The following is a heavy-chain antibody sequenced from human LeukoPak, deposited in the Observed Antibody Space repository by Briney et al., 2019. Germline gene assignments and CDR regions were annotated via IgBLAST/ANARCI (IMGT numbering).Heavy chain of an antibody. Sequence: ASVKVSCKASGYTFTSYGISWVRPAPGQGLAWMGWISAYNGNTNYPQKLQGRVTMTTDTSTSTAYMELRSLRSDDTAVYYCARDVVRGVITYFDYWGQGTLVTVSS. CDR3: ARDVVRGVITYFDY. D-gene: IGHD3-10*01. J-gene: IGHJ4*02. CDR1: GYTFTSYG. CDR2: ISAYNGNT. V-gene: IGHV1-18*01.